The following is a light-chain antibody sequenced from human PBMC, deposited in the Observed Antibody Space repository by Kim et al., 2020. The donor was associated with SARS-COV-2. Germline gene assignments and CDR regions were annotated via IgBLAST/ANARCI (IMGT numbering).Light chain of an antibody. CDR2: DAT. V-gene: IGKV3-15*01. CDR1: QTINDK. Sequence: APEERDTPSGTASQTINDKLVWYQQKPGQAPRLLIYDATTRATGIPARFIGSGSETDFTLTINSLQSEDFAVYYCQQSNNWPPLTFGQGTKVDI. J-gene: IGKJ1*01. CDR3: QQSNNWPPLT.